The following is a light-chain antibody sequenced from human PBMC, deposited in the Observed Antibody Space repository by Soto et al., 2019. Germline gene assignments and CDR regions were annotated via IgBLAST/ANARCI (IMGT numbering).Light chain of an antibody. CDR2: GAS. CDR1: QSVGSN. J-gene: IGKJ1*01. CDR3: QQYNTRWT. Sequence: EIVMTQSPATLSVSPGERATLSCRARQSVGSNLAWYQQKPGQAPRLIIYGASTRAAGIPARFSGSGSGTEFTIITSSLQSDVSAVYFGQQYNTRWTFGPGTKVEIK. V-gene: IGKV3-15*01.